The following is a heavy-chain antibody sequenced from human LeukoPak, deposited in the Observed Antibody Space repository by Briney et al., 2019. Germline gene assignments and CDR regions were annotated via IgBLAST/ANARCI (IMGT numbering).Heavy chain of an antibody. CDR3: AKISGVAPI. V-gene: IGHV3-23*01. Sequence: GGSLRLSCAASGFTFSSYAMSWVRQAPGKGLEWVSGISGSGGSTYYADSVKGRFTISRDNPKNTLYLQMNSLRAEDTALYYCAKISGVAPIWGQGTMVTVSS. CDR2: ISGSGGST. J-gene: IGHJ3*02. CDR1: GFTFSSYA. D-gene: IGHD5-12*01.